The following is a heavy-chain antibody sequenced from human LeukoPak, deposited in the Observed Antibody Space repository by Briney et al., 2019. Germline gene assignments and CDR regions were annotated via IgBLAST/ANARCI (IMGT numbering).Heavy chain of an antibody. CDR1: GGSFSSYY. Sequence: SETLSLTCAVYGGSFSSYYWSWIRQPPGKGLEWIGYIYYSGSTNYNPSLKSRVTISVDTSKNQFSLKLSSVTAADTAVYYCARVSRDSSREYYFDYWGQGTLVTVSS. CDR3: ARVSRDSSREYYFDY. CDR2: IYYSGST. V-gene: IGHV4-59*01. J-gene: IGHJ4*02. D-gene: IGHD6-13*01.